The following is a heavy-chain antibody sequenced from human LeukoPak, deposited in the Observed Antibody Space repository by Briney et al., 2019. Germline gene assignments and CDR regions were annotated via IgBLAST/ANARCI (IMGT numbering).Heavy chain of an antibody. CDR3: ARDAVAGPPPYYFDY. J-gene: IGHJ4*02. D-gene: IGHD6-19*01. Sequence: GASVKVPCKASGYTFTSYGISWVRQAPGQGLERMGWISAYNGNTNYAQKLQGRVTMTRDTSISTAYMELSRLRSDDTAVYYCARDAVAGPPPYYFDYWGQGTLVTVSS. V-gene: IGHV1-18*01. CDR2: ISAYNGNT. CDR1: GYTFTSYG.